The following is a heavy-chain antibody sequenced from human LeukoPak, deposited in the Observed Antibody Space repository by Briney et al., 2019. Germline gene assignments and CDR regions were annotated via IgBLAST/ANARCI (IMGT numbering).Heavy chain of an antibody. CDR2: IRGDVGGGGT. CDR3: AKDPNGDYVGAFDS. J-gene: IGHJ3*01. D-gene: IGHD4-17*01. V-gene: IGHV3-23*01. CDR1: GFTFSSYA. Sequence: GGSLRLSCAASGFTFSSYAMSWVRQAPGKGLEWVSSIRGDVGGGGTSYTDSVKGRFTVYRDNSKNTLYLQMNSLRAGDTAVYYCAKDPNGDYVGAFDSWGQGTLVTVSS.